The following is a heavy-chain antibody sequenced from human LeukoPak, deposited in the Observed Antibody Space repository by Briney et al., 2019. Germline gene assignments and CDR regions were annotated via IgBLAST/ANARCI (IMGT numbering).Heavy chain of an antibody. D-gene: IGHD3-10*01. CDR3: AGEENYYGSGSYRY. CDR1: GFTFSSYS. CDR2: ISSSSSYI. V-gene: IGHV3-21*01. J-gene: IGHJ4*02. Sequence: GGSLRLSCAASGFTFSSYSMNWVRQAPGKGLEWVSSISSSSSYIYYADSVKGRFNISRDNAKNSLYLQMNSLRAEDTAVYYCAGEENYYGSGSYRYWGQGTLVTVSS.